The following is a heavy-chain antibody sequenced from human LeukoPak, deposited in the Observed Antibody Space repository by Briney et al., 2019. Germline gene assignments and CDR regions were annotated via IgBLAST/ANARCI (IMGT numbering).Heavy chain of an antibody. D-gene: IGHD3-22*01. Sequence: GGSLRLSCAASGFTFSSYWMSWVRQAPGKGLEWVTNIKQDGSEKYYVDSVKGRFTISRDNAKNSLYLQMNSLRAEDTAVYYCAREKAYYDSSGYCDYWGQGTLVNVSS. J-gene: IGHJ4*02. V-gene: IGHV3-7*01. CDR3: AREKAYYDSSGYCDY. CDR1: GFTFSSYW. CDR2: IKQDGSEK.